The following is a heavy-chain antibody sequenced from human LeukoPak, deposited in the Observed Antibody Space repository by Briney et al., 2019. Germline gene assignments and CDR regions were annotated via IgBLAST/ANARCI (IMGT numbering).Heavy chain of an antibody. CDR2: ISSSSSYI. CDR3: ARGLWFGELSLGY. Sequence: PGGSLRLSCAASGFTFSSYSMNWVRQAPGKGLEWFSSISSSSSYIYYADSVKGRFTISRDNAKNSLYLQMNGLRAEATAVYYCARGLWFGELSLGYWGQGTLVTVSS. J-gene: IGHJ4*02. CDR1: GFTFSSYS. V-gene: IGHV3-21*01. D-gene: IGHD3-10*01.